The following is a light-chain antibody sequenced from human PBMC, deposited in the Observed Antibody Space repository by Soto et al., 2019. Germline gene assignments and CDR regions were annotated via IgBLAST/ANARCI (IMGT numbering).Light chain of an antibody. Sequence: IVLTQYPGTLSVSPGERATLSCRASQSVSNNYLAWYQQKPGQPPRLLIYGASNRATGIPDRFSGSGSATDFTLTISRMAPEDFAVYYWQQYGSPGTFGQGTKVDIK. CDR1: QSVSNNY. CDR3: QQYGSPGT. CDR2: GAS. J-gene: IGKJ1*01. V-gene: IGKV3-20*01.